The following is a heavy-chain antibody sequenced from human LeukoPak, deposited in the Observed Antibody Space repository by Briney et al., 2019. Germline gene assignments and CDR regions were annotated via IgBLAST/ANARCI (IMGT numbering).Heavy chain of an antibody. D-gene: IGHD5/OR15-5a*01. Sequence: GGSLRLSCAASGFXFSSYWMSWVRQAPGKGLEWVANIKQDGSEKYYVDSVKGRFTISRDNAKNSLYLQVNSLRAEDTAVYYCARDVWYFDYWGQGTLVTVSS. CDR1: GFXFSSYW. V-gene: IGHV3-7*05. CDR2: IKQDGSEK. CDR3: ARDVWYFDY. J-gene: IGHJ4*02.